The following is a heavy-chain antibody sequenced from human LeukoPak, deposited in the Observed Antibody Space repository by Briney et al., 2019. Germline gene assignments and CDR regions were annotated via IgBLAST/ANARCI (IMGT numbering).Heavy chain of an antibody. D-gene: IGHD1-1*01. Sequence: ASVKVSCKASGYIFDIYAMIWVRQAPGQGLELMGWINTNTGNPTYAQGFTGRFVFSLDTSVSTAYLQITSLKVEDTAVYYCARDYSLTLGTTTYFQHWGQGTLVTVSS. CDR2: INTNTGNP. CDR1: GYIFDIYA. CDR3: ARDYSLTLGTTTYFQH. V-gene: IGHV7-4-1*02. J-gene: IGHJ1*01.